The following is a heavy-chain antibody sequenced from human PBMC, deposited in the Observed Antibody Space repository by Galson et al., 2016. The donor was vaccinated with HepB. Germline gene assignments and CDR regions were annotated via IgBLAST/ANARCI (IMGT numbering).Heavy chain of an antibody. J-gene: IGHJ4*02. CDR3: TRERRYCSDGSCYSFDY. V-gene: IGHV6-1*01. CDR2: TYYRSAWLD. Sequence: CAISGDSVSSNCATWNWIRQSPSRGLEWLGRTYYRSAWLDDYAISVKSRISINPDTSKNRFSLHLSSVTPEDTAVYYCTRERRYCSDGSCYSFDYWGLGILVTVSS. CDR1: GDSVSSNCAT. D-gene: IGHD2-15*01.